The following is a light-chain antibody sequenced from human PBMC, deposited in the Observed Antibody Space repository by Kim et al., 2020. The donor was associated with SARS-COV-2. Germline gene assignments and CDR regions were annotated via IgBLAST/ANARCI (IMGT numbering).Light chain of an antibody. CDR3: QHYGSSLPNT. J-gene: IGKJ2*01. CDR2: GAS. V-gene: IGKV3-20*01. Sequence: SPGERATPSCRASQSVSTTSLACYQQRPGQAPRLLIYGASSRATDIPDRFSGSGSGTDFTLTISRLEPEDFAVYYCQHYGSSLPNTFGQGTKLEI. CDR1: QSVSTTS.